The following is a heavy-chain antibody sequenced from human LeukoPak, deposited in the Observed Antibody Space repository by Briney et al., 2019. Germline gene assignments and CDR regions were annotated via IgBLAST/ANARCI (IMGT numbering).Heavy chain of an antibody. CDR2: IYYSGST. V-gene: IGHV4-39*02. CDR1: GGSISSSSYY. D-gene: IGHD2-2*01. Sequence: PSETLSLTCTVSGGSISSSSYYWGWIRQPPGKGLEWIGSIYYSGSTYYNPSLKSRVTISVDTSKNQFSLKLSSVTAADTAVYYCARDLKDIVVVPAAPYYYYYYMDVWGKGTTVTISS. J-gene: IGHJ6*03. CDR3: ARDLKDIVVVPAAPYYYYYYMDV.